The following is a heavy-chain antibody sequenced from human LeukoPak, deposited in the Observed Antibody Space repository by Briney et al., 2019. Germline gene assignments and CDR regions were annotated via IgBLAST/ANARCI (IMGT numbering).Heavy chain of an antibody. Sequence: SDTLSLTCAVYGGSFSGYYWSWIRQPPAKGLDWMGEINHSGSTNHNRSLKSRVTISVDRSKNQFSLKLSFVTAADTAVYYCARGGGGDIVVVPAAHMDVWGKGTTVTVSS. V-gene: IGHV4-34*01. J-gene: IGHJ6*03. D-gene: IGHD2-2*01. CDR2: INHSGST. CDR3: ARGGGGDIVVVPAAHMDV. CDR1: GGSFSGYY.